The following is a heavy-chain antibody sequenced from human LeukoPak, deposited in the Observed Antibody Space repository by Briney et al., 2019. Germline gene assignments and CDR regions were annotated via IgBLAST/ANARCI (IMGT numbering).Heavy chain of an antibody. CDR3: ARDPKSGYFDSGGYGYYYGMDV. J-gene: IGHJ6*02. V-gene: IGHV1-18*01. CDR2: ISAYNGNT. D-gene: IGHD3-22*01. Sequence: ASVKVSCTASGYTFTSYGISWVRQAPGQGLEWMGWISAYNGNTNYAQKLQGRVTMTTDTSTSTAYMELRSLRSDDTAVYYCARDPKSGYFDSGGYGYYYGMDVWGQGTTVTVSS. CDR1: GYTFTSYG.